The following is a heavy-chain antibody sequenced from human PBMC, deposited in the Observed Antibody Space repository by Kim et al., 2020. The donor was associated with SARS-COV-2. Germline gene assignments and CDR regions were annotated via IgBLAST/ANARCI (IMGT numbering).Heavy chain of an antibody. CDR1: GGSISSYY. CDR3: ARAMATTPRPMYYYYYYMDV. J-gene: IGHJ6*03. D-gene: IGHD5-12*01. Sequence: SETLSLTCTVSGGSISSYYWSWIRQPPGKGLEWIGYIYYSGSTNYNPSLKSRVTISVDTSKNQFSLKLSSVTAADTAVYYCARAMATTPRPMYYYYYYMDVGGEGTTVTVSS. V-gene: IGHV4-59*08. CDR2: IYYSGST.